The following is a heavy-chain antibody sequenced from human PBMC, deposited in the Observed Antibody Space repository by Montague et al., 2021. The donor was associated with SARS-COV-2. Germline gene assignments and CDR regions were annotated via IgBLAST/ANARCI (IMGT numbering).Heavy chain of an antibody. V-gene: IGHV6-1*01. CDR3: TREGYQVLWSDYYYYGMDV. Sequence: CAISGDSVSSNTAAWNWIRQSPSRGLEWLGRTYYRSKWYYDYAVSVKSRMTISPDTSKNQFSLKLSSVTAADTAVYYCTREGYQVLWSDYYYYGMDVWGQGTTVTVSS. CDR2: TYYRSKWYY. J-gene: IGHJ6*02. D-gene: IGHD2-2*01. CDR1: GDSVSSNTAA.